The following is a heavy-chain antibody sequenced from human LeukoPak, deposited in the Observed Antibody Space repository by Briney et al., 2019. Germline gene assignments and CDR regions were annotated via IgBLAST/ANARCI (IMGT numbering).Heavy chain of an antibody. CDR3: ARDHADSSGYYYFDAFDI. J-gene: IGHJ3*02. V-gene: IGHV3-21*01. Sequence: YPGGPLRLSCADSGFTCTSYSKNWVRHAPPKRKEWISSIRSSSSYIYYADSVKGRFTISRDNAKNSLYLQMNSLRAEDTAVYYCARDHADSSGYYYFDAFDIWGQGTMVTVSS. CDR2: IRSSSSYI. CDR1: GFTCTSYS. D-gene: IGHD3-22*01.